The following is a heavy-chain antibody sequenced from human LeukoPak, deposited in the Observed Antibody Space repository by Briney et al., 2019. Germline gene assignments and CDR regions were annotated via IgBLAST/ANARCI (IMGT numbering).Heavy chain of an antibody. Sequence: GGSLRLSCAASGFTFSSYGMHWVRRAPGKGLEWVAVISYDGSNKYYADSVKGRFTISRDNSKNTLYLQMNSLRAEDTAVYYCAKDQRGAVTTSCWGQGTLVTVSS. D-gene: IGHD4-11*01. CDR3: AKDQRGAVTTSC. CDR1: GFTFSSYG. V-gene: IGHV3-30*18. CDR2: ISYDGSNK. J-gene: IGHJ4*02.